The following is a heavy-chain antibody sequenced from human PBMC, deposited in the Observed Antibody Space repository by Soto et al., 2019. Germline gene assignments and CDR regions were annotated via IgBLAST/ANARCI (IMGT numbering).Heavy chain of an antibody. V-gene: IGHV1-18*01. D-gene: IGHD3-22*01. CDR1: GYTFTSYG. Sequence: ASVKVSCKASGYTFTSYGISWVRQAPGQGLEWMGWISAYNGNTNYAQKLQGRVTMTTDTSTSTAYMELRSLRSDDTAVYYCAGGPYYYDSSGYPTAWGQGTLVTVSS. CDR3: AGGPYYYDSSGYPTA. CDR2: ISAYNGNT. J-gene: IGHJ5*02.